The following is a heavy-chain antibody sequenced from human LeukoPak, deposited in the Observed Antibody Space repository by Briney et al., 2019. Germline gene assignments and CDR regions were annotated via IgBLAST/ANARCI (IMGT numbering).Heavy chain of an antibody. V-gene: IGHV4-59*01. CDR3: ARGPIAVAGIGSDAFDI. D-gene: IGHD6-19*01. CDR2: IYYSGST. J-gene: IGHJ3*02. Sequence: SETLSLTCTVSGGSISSYYWSRIRQPPGKGLEWIGYIYYSGSTNYNPSLKSRVTISVDTSMNQFSLKLSSVTAADTAVYYCARGPIAVAGIGSDAFDIWGQGTMVTVSS. CDR1: GGSISSYY.